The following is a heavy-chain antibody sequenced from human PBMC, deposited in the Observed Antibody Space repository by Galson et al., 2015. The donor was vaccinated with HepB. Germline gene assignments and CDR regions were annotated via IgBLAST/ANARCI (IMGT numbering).Heavy chain of an antibody. CDR2: ISGYSGYT. CDR3: ARGGMGSIGGPTFDL. J-gene: IGHJ4*02. Sequence: SVKVSCKASSDTFDTYSLSWVRQAPGQGLEWMGWISGYSGYTNYPQTFQGRVTMTTDTSTRTNYLELMSLTSDDTAMYYCARGGMGSIGGPTFDLWGQGTLVTVS. D-gene: IGHD3-16*01. CDR1: SDTFDTYS. V-gene: IGHV1-18*01.